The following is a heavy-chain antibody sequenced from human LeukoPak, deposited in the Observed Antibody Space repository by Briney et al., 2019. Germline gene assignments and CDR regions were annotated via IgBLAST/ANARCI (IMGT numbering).Heavy chain of an antibody. CDR1: GFSFTTNW. J-gene: IGHJ6*03. V-gene: IGHV5-51*01. CDR2: IFPADSDT. Sequence: GESLKISCKGSGFSFTTNWIGWVRQMPGKGLESMGIIFPADSDTRYSPSFQGQVTISADKSISTAYLQWSSLKASDTAMYYCARADFQYYYYMDVWGKGTTVTVSS. CDR3: ARADFQYYYYMDV.